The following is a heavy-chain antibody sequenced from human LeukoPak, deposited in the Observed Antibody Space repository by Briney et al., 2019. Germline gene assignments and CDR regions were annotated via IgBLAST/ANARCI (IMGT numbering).Heavy chain of an antibody. Sequence: ASVTVSCKASGYTFTTYGISWVRLAPGQGLEWMGWISAYNGNTNYEQKPQGSSPMTTDTSTSTAYMELRSLRSDDTAVYYCTRRAYTYGYYFDYWVQGTLATVPS. D-gene: IGHD5-18*01. CDR1: GYTFTTYG. CDR2: ISAYNGNT. J-gene: IGHJ4*02. CDR3: TRRAYTYGYYFDY. V-gene: IGHV1-18*01.